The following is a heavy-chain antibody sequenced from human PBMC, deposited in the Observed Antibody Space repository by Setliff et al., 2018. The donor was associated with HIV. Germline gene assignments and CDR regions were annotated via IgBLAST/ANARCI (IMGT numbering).Heavy chain of an antibody. D-gene: IGHD3-22*01. CDR3: ASRVYYYDSSGYLREEGFDP. Sequence: PSETLSLTCTVSGGSISSSNYYWGWIRQPPGKGLEYIGGIYHSGSTYYNPSLKSRVTISVDTSKNQFSLKLNSVTAADTAVYYCASRVYYYDSSGYLREEGFDPWGQGTLVTVSS. CDR1: GGSISSSNYY. V-gene: IGHV4-39*01. J-gene: IGHJ5*02. CDR2: IYHSGST.